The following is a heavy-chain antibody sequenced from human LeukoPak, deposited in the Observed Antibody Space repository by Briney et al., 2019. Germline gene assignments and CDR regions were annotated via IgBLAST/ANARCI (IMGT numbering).Heavy chain of an antibody. J-gene: IGHJ4*02. D-gene: IGHD4/OR15-4a*01. V-gene: IGHV3-23*01. Sequence: PGGSLRLSCAASGFTFSGYAMSWVRQAPGKGLEWVSGVSGSGDSTYYADSLKGRFTISRDNSKNTLYLQMNSLRAEDTAVYYCAKELNYGGKSAFDYWGREPLVPVSS. CDR2: VSGSGDST. CDR1: GFTFSGYA. CDR3: AKELNYGGKSAFDY.